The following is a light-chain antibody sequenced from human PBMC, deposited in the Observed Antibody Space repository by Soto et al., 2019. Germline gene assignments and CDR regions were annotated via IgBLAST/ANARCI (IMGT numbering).Light chain of an antibody. CDR1: QDIGSD. J-gene: IGKJ5*01. CDR2: DAS. V-gene: IGKV1-33*01. Sequence: IQMTQSPSSVSASVGDTVTITCRASQDIGSDLGWYQQKPGRAPKLLIYDASNLEAGVPSRFRGSGSGTDFTFTISRLQPEDIATYYCQQYENLPTFGQGTQLEIK. CDR3: QQYENLPT.